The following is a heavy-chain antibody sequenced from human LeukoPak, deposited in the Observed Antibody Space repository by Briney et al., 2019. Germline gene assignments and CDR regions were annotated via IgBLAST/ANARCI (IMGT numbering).Heavy chain of an antibody. V-gene: IGHV3-33*06. CDR2: IWYDGSNK. J-gene: IGHJ4*02. D-gene: IGHD3-22*01. Sequence: PGGSLRLSCAASGFTFSSYGMHWLRQAPGKGLEWVAVIWYDGSNKYYADSVKGRFTISRDNSKNTLYLQMDSLRAEDTAVYYCAKGYYYDSSGYCFDYWGQGTLVTVSS. CDR3: AKGYYYDSSGYCFDY. CDR1: GFTFSSYG.